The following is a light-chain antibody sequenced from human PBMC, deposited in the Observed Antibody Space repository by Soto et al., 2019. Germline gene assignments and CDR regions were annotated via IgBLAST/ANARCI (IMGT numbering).Light chain of an antibody. CDR3: QKYNTVPWA. J-gene: IGKJ1*01. CDR1: QSVRSS. V-gene: IGKV3-15*01. Sequence: EVVMTQSPATLSVSPGERATLSCRASQSVRSSLAWYRKGPGQAPRLLIYGASTRATGVPARFSGSGSGTEFTLTISSLQPEDVATYYCQKYNTVPWAFGQGTKVEIK. CDR2: GAS.